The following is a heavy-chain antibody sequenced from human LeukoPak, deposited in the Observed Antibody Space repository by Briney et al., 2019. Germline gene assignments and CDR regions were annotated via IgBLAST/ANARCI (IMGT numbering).Heavy chain of an antibody. D-gene: IGHD3-16*01. Sequence: SETLSLTCTVSGDSINNYYWSWIRQPPGKGLEWIAYVSYSGTTKYNPSLKSRVTISVDTSKNQFSLILSSVTAADTAVYYCARGERLGPDIWGQGTMVTVSS. CDR3: ARGERLGPDI. J-gene: IGHJ3*02. V-gene: IGHV4-59*01. CDR2: VSYSGTT. CDR1: GDSINNYY.